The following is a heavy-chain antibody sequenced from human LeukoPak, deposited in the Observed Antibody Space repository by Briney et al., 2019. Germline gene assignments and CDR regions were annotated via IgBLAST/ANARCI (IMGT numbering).Heavy chain of an antibody. CDR1: GYTFTGYG. CDR2: ISVYNGNT. V-gene: IGHV1-18*01. J-gene: IGHJ4*02. D-gene: IGHD3-10*01. Sequence: AASVKVSRKAFGYTFTGYGINWVRQAPGEGLEWMGWISVYNGNTNYAQKFQGRVTMTTDTSTSTAYMELRSLRSDDTAVYYCARVGSGSYFPLDYWGQGTLVTVSS. CDR3: ARVGSGSYFPLDY.